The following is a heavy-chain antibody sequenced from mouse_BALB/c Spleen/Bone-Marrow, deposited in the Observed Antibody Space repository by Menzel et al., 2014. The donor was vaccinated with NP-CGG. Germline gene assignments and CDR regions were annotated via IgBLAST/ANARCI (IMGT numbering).Heavy chain of an antibody. V-gene: IGHV1-14*01. CDR1: GYRFTTYV. J-gene: IGHJ1*01. CDR3: ARNYGHWYFDV. D-gene: IGHD1-1*02. Sequence: VQLQQSGPELVKPVASVKMSCKASGYRFTTYVMHWVKQKPGQGLEWIGYINPYNDVTNYNEKFKGKATLTSDKSSSTSYMELSSLTSEDSAVYYCARNYGHWYFDVWGAGTTVTVSS. CDR2: INPYNDVT.